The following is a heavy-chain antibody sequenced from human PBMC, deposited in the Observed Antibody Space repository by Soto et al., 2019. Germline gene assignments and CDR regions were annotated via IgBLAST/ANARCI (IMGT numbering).Heavy chain of an antibody. CDR3: ARAPYYYDSRGYWAY. Sequence: EVQLVESGGGLVKPGGSLRLSCAASGFTFSSYSMNWVRQAPGKGLEWVSSISSSSSYIYYADSVKGRFTISRDNAKNSLSLQMNSLRAEDTAFYYFARAPYYYDSRGYWAYWGQGTLVTVSS. V-gene: IGHV3-21*01. D-gene: IGHD3-22*01. CDR2: ISSSSSYI. CDR1: GFTFSSYS. J-gene: IGHJ4*02.